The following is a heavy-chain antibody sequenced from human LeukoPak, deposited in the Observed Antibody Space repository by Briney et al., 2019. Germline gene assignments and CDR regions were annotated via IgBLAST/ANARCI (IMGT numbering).Heavy chain of an antibody. CDR2: IGPTGSDR. D-gene: IGHD1-14*01. J-gene: IGHJ4*02. CDR3: ATETNGRHYDY. Sequence: PGGSLRLSCTASGLTFSTSGFNWVRQAPGKGLEWVASIGPTGSDRYHADSIKGRFTISRDNANNFLYLQMSSLRAEGTAVYYCATETNGRHYDYWGQGTLLTVSS. CDR1: GLTFSTSG. V-gene: IGHV3-21*06.